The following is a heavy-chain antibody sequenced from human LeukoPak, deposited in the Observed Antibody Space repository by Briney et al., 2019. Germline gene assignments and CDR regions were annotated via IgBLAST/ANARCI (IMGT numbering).Heavy chain of an antibody. Sequence: PGGSLRLSCAASGFTFSSYGMHWVRQAPGKGLEWVAVISYDGSNKYYADSVKGRFTISRDNSKNALYLQMNSLRAEDTAVYYCAKVVEVITILDAFDIWGQGTMVTVSS. V-gene: IGHV3-30*18. CDR1: GFTFSSYG. CDR3: AKVVEVITILDAFDI. CDR2: ISYDGSNK. D-gene: IGHD3-22*01. J-gene: IGHJ3*02.